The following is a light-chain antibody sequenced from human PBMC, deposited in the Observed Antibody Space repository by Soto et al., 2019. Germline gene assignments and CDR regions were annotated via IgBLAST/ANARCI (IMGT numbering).Light chain of an antibody. CDR1: QSVGSN. V-gene: IGKV3-15*01. Sequence: EIVMTQSPATLSVSPGERVTLSCRASQSVGSNLAWYQQKPGQAPRLVIFGASTRASGFPARFSGSGSGTEFTLTISSLQSEDCAVYYCQQYNNWPPLTFGGGTKVEIK. CDR3: QQYNNWPPLT. J-gene: IGKJ4*01. CDR2: GAS.